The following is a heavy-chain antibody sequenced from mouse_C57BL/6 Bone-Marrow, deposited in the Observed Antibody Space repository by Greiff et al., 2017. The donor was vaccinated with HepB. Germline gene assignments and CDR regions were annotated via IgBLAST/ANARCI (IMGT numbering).Heavy chain of an antibody. CDR3: ARRFITTVYWDFDV. V-gene: IGHV5-12*01. CDR1: GFTFSDYY. J-gene: IGHJ1*03. CDR2: ISNGGGST. Sequence: EVQRVESGGGLVQPGGSLKLSCAASGFTFSDYYMYWVRQTPEKRLEWVAYISNGGGSTYYPDTVKGRFTISRDNAKNTLYLQMSRLKSEDTAMYYCARRFITTVYWDFDVWGTGTTVTVSS. D-gene: IGHD1-1*01.